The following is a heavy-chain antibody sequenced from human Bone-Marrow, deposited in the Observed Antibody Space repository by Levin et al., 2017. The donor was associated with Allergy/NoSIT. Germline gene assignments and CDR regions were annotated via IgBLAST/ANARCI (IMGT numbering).Heavy chain of an antibody. D-gene: IGHD3-10*01. CDR1: GFTFTSYA. V-gene: IGHV3-23*02. J-gene: IGHJ6*02. CDR3: AKGGEAAQYSYFAMDV. Sequence: GGSLRLSCAASGFTFTSYAMHWVRQAPGKGLEWVSSISGSGGSTYYGDSVRGRFTTSRDNSKNTLYLHMNSLRAEDTALYYCAKGGEAAQYSYFAMDVWGHGTTVTVSS. CDR2: ISGSGGST.